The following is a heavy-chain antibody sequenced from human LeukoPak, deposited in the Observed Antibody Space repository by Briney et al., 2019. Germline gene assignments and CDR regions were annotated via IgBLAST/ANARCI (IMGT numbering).Heavy chain of an antibody. D-gene: IGHD6-19*01. J-gene: IGHJ3*02. CDR3: AKDNIAVAGMRGAFDI. CDR1: GFTVSSNY. V-gene: IGHV3-9*01. CDR2: ISWNSGSI. Sequence: GGSLRLSCAASGFTVSSNYMTWVRQAPGKGLEWVSGISWNSGSIGYADSVKGRFTISRDNAKNSLYLQMNSLRAEDTALYYCAKDNIAVAGMRGAFDIWGQGTMVTVSS.